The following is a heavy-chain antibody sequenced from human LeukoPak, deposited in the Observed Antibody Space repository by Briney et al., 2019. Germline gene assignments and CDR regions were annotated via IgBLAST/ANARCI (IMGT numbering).Heavy chain of an antibody. CDR3: ANSLPTHATLRYYYSIADSHYNYYYVYF. V-gene: IGHV3-21*04. D-gene: IGHD3-9*01. CDR1: GFTFSRYG. J-gene: IGHJ6*03. CDR2: ISSSGANI. Sequence: GGSLRLSCAASGFTFSRYGMNWVRQAPGKGLEWVSSISSSGANIYYADSVKGRFTISRDNAKNSLYLQMNSLRAEDTALYYCANSLPTHATLRYYYSIADSHYNYYYVYFCHEGPTVTIS.